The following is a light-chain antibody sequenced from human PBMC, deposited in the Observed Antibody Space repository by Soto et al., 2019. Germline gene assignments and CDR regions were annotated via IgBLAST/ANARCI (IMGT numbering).Light chain of an antibody. CDR2: DAS. CDR3: QQFNKWPPV. CDR1: QRVGRN. J-gene: IGKJ3*01. Sequence: EIVMTQSPVTLSVPPGERATLSCRASQRVGRNVAWYQQKPGQAPRLLMYDASNRATGIPARFSGSGSGTEFTLIISSLQSDDCAVYYCQQFNKWPPVFGPGTPVDIK. V-gene: IGKV3-15*01.